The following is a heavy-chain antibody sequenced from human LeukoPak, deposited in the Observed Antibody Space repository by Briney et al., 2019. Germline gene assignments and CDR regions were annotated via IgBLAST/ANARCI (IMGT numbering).Heavy chain of an antibody. D-gene: IGHD3-10*01. V-gene: IGHV1-69*04. J-gene: IGHJ4*02. CDR1: GGTFSSYA. CDR2: IIPILGIA. CDR3: ARPFYYYGSGSYGATIDY. Sequence: ASVKVSCKASGGTFSSYAISWVRQAPGQGLEWMGRIIPILGIANYAQKFQGRVTITADKSTSTAYMELSSLRSEDTAVYYCARPFYYYGSGSYGATIDYWGQGTLVTVSS.